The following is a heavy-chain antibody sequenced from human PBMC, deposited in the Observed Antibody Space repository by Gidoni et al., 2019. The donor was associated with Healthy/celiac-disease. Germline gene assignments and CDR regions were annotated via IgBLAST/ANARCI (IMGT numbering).Heavy chain of an antibody. CDR2: ISSSSSYI. J-gene: IGHJ2*01. CDR1: GFTFSSYS. D-gene: IGHD3-9*01. CDR3: ARDLTREGYFDL. V-gene: IGHV3-21*01. Sequence: EVQLVESGGGLVKPGGSLRLSCAASGFTFSSYSMNWVRQAPGKGLEWFSSISSSSSYIYYADSVEGRFTISRDNAKNSLYLQMNSLRAEDTAVYYCARDLTREGYFDLWGRGTLVTVSS.